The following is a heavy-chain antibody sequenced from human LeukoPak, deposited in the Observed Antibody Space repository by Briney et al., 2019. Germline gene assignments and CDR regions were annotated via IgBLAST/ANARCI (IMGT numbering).Heavy chain of an antibody. CDR1: GFTFSSHW. V-gene: IGHV3-48*02. CDR2: ISSASSST. CDR3: ARYPKGQQLVPDY. D-gene: IGHD6-13*01. Sequence: PGGSLRLSCAASGFTFSSHWMQWVRQAPGKGLEWLSYISSASSSTYYADSVKGRFTISRDNAKNTLYLQMNSLRDEDTAVYYCARYPKGQQLVPDYWGQGTLVTVSS. J-gene: IGHJ4*02.